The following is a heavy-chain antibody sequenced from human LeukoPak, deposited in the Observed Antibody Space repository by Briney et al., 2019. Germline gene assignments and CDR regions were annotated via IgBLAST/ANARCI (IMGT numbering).Heavy chain of an antibody. V-gene: IGHV4-31*03. CDR2: IYYSGST. CDR3: ARDRTPSHCSSTSCYGCGYQGFGS. J-gene: IGHJ4*02. Sequence: PSETLSLTCTVSGGSISSGGYYWSWIRQHPGKGLEWIGYIYYSGSTYYNPSLKSRVTISVDTSKNQFSLKLSSVTAADTAVYYCARDRTPSHCSSTSCYGCGYQGFGSWGQGTLVTASS. CDR1: GGSISSGGYY. D-gene: IGHD2-2*01.